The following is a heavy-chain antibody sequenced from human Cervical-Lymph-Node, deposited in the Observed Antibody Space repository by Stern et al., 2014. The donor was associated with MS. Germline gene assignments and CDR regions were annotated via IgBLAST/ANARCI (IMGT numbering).Heavy chain of an antibody. CDR1: GFTFSAYS. V-gene: IGHV3-21*01. CDR3: ARGKEGRWEL. J-gene: IGHJ4*02. D-gene: IGHD1-26*01. CDR2: IISSGRYI. Sequence: EVQLLESGGGLVKPGESLRLTCSGSGFTFSAYSMTWVRQAPGKGLEWVSSIISSGRYINYTESVKGRFTISRDNANNSSFLHMICLRTDDTALYYCARGKEGRWELWGQGTLVTVSS.